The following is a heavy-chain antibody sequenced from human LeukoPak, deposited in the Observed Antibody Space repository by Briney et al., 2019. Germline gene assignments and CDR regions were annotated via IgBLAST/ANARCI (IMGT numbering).Heavy chain of an antibody. Sequence: SETLSLTCTVSGVSISSGGYYWSWIRQHPGKGLEWIGYIYYSGSTYYNPSLTSRLTISLDTSSNQFSLKLNSVTAADTAVYYCARGPVRDYSNYWGQGTLVTVSS. J-gene: IGHJ4*02. CDR3: ARGPVRDYSNY. CDR2: IYYSGST. CDR1: GVSISSGGYY. V-gene: IGHV4-31*03. D-gene: IGHD4-11*01.